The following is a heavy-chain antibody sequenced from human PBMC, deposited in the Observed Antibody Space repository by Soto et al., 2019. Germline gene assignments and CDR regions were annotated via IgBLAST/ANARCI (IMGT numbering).Heavy chain of an antibody. V-gene: IGHV3-33*01. Sequence: QVQLVESGGGVVQPGRSLRLSCAASGFTFSSYGMHWVRQAPGKGLEWVAVIWYDGSSKYYADSVKGRFTISRDNSKNPLYLQMNSLRPEDTAVYYCARESNYGGNPRHRLPTGYWGQGTLVTVSS. D-gene: IGHD2-15*01. J-gene: IGHJ4*02. CDR2: IWYDGSSK. CDR1: GFTFSSYG. CDR3: ARESNYGGNPRHRLPTGY.